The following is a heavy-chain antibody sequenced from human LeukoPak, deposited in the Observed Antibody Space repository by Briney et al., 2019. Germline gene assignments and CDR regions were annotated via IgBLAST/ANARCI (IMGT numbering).Heavy chain of an antibody. CDR2: INYSGNT. D-gene: IGHD1-14*01. Sequence: SETLSLTCTVSGGSISTYYWTWIRQPPGKGLEWIGYINYSGNTDSNPSLKSRVTISVDTSKNQFSLELSSVTAADTAVYYCVRHEPGWRGAFDIWGQGTMVTVSS. CDR1: GGSISTYY. V-gene: IGHV4-59*08. CDR3: VRHEPGWRGAFDI. J-gene: IGHJ3*02.